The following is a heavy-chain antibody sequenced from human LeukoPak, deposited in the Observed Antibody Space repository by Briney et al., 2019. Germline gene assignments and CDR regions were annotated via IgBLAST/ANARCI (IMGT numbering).Heavy chain of an antibody. Sequence: ASVKVSCKASGYTFTSYGISWVRQAPGQGLEWMGWISAYNGNTNYAQKLQGRVTMTTDTSTSTAYMELRSLRSDDTAVYYCARERAMYYYDSSGYYSDYWGQGTLVTVSS. V-gene: IGHV1-18*01. CDR2: ISAYNGNT. J-gene: IGHJ4*02. CDR3: ARERAMYYYDSSGYYSDY. CDR1: GYTFTSYG. D-gene: IGHD3-22*01.